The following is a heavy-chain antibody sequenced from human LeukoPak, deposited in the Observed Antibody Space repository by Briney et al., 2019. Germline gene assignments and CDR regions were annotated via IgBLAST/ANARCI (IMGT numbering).Heavy chain of an antibody. J-gene: IGHJ4*02. CDR1: VFMSGSYP. CDR2: VSGRGDST. CDR3: AKGYRRGWYVGGNFDY. Sequence: GGSLRLSCVVSVFMSGSYPMTWVRQDPRKGLEWLSTVSGRGDSTYYAESVKGRFTISRDTSKNTVYLQMNSLRAEDTALYYCAKGYRRGWYVGGNFDYWGQGTPVTVSS. V-gene: IGHV3-23*01. D-gene: IGHD6-19*01.